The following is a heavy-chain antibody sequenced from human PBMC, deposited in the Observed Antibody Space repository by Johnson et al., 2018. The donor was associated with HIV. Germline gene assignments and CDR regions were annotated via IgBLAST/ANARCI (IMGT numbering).Heavy chain of an antibody. D-gene: IGHD3-22*01. Sequence: QVQLVESGGGVVQPGGSLRLSCAASGFTFSSYGMHWVRQAPGKGLEWVAFIHYDGRNEYSADSVKGRFTISRDNSKNTLYLQMNSLRAEDTAVYYCARVTTMIVVVFAFDIWGQGTMVTVSS. CDR3: ARVTTMIVVVFAFDI. J-gene: IGHJ3*02. CDR2: IHYDGRNE. CDR1: GFTFSSYG. V-gene: IGHV3-30*02.